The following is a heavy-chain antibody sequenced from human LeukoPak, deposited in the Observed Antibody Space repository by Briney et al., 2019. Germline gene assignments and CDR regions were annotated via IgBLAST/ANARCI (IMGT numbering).Heavy chain of an antibody. CDR3: ARTGGHYYYYMDV. CDR2: INWNSVHI. J-gene: IGHJ6*03. CDR1: GFNFNDFD. Sequence: GGSLRLSCVASGFNFNDFDINWVRQVPGKGLEWVSGINWNSVHIGYADSVKGRFTISRDNAKNSLYLQMNSLRAEDTAVYYCARTGGHYYYYMDVWGKGTTVTVSS. V-gene: IGHV3-20*04.